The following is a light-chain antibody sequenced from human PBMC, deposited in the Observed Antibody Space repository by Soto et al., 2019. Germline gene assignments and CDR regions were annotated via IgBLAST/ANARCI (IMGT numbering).Light chain of an antibody. V-gene: IGLV2-23*02. CDR2: EVN. J-gene: IGLJ3*02. CDR1: RSDVGEYNL. CDR3: CSYAGSDTWA. Sequence: QSALTQPASVSGSPGQSITISCAGTRSDVGEYNLVSWYQQHPGKAPKLIIYEVNKRPSGGSNRFSGSKSGNTASLTISGLQAEDEADYYCCSYAGSDTWAFGGVTKLTVL.